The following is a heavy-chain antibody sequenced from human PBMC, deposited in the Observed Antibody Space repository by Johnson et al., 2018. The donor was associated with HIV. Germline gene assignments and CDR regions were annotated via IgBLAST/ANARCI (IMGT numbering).Heavy chain of an antibody. CDR3: ARDESSRLQLTGNDAFDI. CDR2: ISYDGSNK. Sequence: QMLLVESGGGVVQPGRSLRLSCAASGFTFSSYGMHWVRQAPGKGLEWLAVISYDGSNKYYADSVKGRFTISRDNSKNTLYLQMNSLRAEDTAVYYCARDESSRLQLTGNDAFDIWGQGTMVTVSS. D-gene: IGHD6-13*01. J-gene: IGHJ3*02. CDR1: GFTFSSYG. V-gene: IGHV3-30*03.